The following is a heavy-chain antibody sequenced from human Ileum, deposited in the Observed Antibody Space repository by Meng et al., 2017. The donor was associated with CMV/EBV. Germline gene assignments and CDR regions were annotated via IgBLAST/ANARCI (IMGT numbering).Heavy chain of an antibody. J-gene: IGHJ4*02. CDR3: ARGPWGFDL. Sequence: KVSCKASGYTFNYFYLHEVRQAPGQGPEWMGWVNPNNGGTDFAQKFQGRVNMTSDTSISTVYLELRRLTFDDTAVYYCARGPWGFDLWGQGTLVTVSS. V-gene: IGHV1-2*02. CDR1: GYTFNYFY. CDR2: VNPNNGGT. D-gene: IGHD3-9*01.